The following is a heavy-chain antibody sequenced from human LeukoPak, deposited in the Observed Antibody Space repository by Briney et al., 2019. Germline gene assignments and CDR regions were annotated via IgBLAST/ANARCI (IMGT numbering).Heavy chain of an antibody. D-gene: IGHD2-15*01. Sequence: KPGGSLRLSCAASGFTFSDYYMSWIRQAPGKGLEWVSYISSSSSYTNYADSVKGRFTNSRDNAKNSLYLQMNSLRAEDTAVYYCARDGVVAATPAYYWGQGTLVTVSS. CDR1: GFTFSDYY. CDR3: ARDGVVAATPAYY. J-gene: IGHJ4*02. V-gene: IGHV3-11*06. CDR2: ISSSSSYT.